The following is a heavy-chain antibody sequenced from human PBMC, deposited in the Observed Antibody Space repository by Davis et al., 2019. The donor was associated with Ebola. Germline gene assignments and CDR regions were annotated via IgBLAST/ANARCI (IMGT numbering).Heavy chain of an antibody. CDR1: GFIFNNYA. D-gene: IGHD6-13*01. V-gene: IGHV3-23*01. CDR3: AKARSSWTPFDY. J-gene: IGHJ4*02. CDR2: TSSGGSTT. Sequence: GASLKISCAASGFIFNNYAMTWVRQAPGRGLEWVSTTSSGGSTTYYADSVKGRFTISRDNSKNTLYLQMNSLRVDDTAVYYCAKARSSWTPFDYWGQGTLVTVSS.